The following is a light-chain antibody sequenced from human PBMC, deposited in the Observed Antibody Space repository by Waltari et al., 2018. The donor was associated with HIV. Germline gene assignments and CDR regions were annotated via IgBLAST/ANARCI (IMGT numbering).Light chain of an antibody. J-gene: IGLJ2*01. CDR1: KLGDKY. V-gene: IGLV3-1*01. Sequence: SYELTQPPSVSVSPGQTASITCSGDKLGDKYACWYQQKPGQSPVLVIYQDSKRPSRIPGRFSGSNAGNTATLTISGTQAMDEADYYCQAWDSSTGVFGGGTKLTVL. CDR3: QAWDSSTGV. CDR2: QDS.